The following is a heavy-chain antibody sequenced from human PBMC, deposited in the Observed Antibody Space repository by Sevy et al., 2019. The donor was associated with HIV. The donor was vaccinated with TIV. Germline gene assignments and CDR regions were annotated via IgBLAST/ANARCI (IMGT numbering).Heavy chain of an antibody. CDR1: GFTFSSYS. D-gene: IGHD6-25*01. V-gene: IGHV3-21*01. CDR2: ISSSSSYI. J-gene: IGHJ3*02. CDR3: ARDPRGAFDI. Sequence: GGSLRLSCTASGFTFSSYSMNWVRQAPGKGLEWVSSISSSSSYIYYADSVKGRFTISRDNAKNSLYLQMNSLRAEDTAVYYCARDPRGAFDIWGQGTMVTVSS.